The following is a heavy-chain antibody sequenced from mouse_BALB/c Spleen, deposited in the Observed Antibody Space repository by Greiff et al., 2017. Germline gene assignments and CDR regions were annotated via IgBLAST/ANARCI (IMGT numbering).Heavy chain of an antibody. CDR3: TRKGDYYGSSSYAMDY. Sequence: EVKLQESGGGLVQPGGSMKLSCVASGFTFSNYWMNWVRQSPEKGLEWVAEIRLKSNNYATHYAESVKGRFTISRDDSKSSVYLQMNNLRAEDTGIYYCTRKGDYYGSSSYAMDYWGQGTSVTVSS. J-gene: IGHJ4*01. CDR2: IRLKSNNYAT. V-gene: IGHV6-6*02. CDR1: GFTFSNYW. D-gene: IGHD1-1*01.